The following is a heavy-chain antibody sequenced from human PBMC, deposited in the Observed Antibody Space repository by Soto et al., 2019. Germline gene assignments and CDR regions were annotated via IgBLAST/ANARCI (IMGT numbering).Heavy chain of an antibody. CDR2: IFYSGNT. J-gene: IGHJ6*02. V-gene: IGHV4-30-4*01. Sequence: PSETLSLTCTVSGGSISSGDYYWSWIRQPPGKGLEWIGHIFYSGNTFYNPSLRSRIAISIDTSKNQFSLNLTSVTAADTAVYYCARDPYGDYVSRGGMDVWGQGTTVTVSS. CDR1: GGSISSGDYY. D-gene: IGHD4-17*01. CDR3: ARDPYGDYVSRGGMDV.